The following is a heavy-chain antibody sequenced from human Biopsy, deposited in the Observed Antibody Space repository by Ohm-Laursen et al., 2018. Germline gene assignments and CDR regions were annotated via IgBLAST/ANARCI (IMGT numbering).Heavy chain of an antibody. CDR1: GFTFSSYA. Sequence: SLRLSCTASGFTFSSYAMSWVRQPPGKGLEWVSSLTGSGGSTYYADSVKGRFTISRDNSKNTLSLQMNSLRAEDTGIYYCARDLKWGQGTLVTVSS. J-gene: IGHJ4*02. CDR2: LTGSGGST. V-gene: IGHV3-23*01. CDR3: ARDLK.